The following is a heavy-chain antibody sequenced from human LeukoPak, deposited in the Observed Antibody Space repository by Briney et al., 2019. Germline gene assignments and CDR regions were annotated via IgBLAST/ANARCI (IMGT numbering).Heavy chain of an antibody. CDR3: ARKRGGCYPD. CDR1: GYTFTHYD. Sequence: ASVTVSCKPSGYTFTHYDICWVRQAPGQGLEWMGMISPYNGDTYYAQKLQGRITMTTDTSPGTAYLQLESLTSDDTAVYYCARKRGGCYPDWGQGTLVIVSS. CDR2: ISPYNGDT. D-gene: IGHD2-15*01. V-gene: IGHV1-18*01. J-gene: IGHJ4*02.